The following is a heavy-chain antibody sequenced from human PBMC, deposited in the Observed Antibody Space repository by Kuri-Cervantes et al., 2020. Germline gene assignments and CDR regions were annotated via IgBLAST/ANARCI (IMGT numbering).Heavy chain of an antibody. D-gene: IGHD3-10*01. Sequence: ESLKISCTVSGGSISSSSYYWGWIRQPPGKGLEWIGSIYYSGSTYYNPSLKSRVTISVDKSKNQFSLKLSSVTAADTAVYYCASVGGSGSYYKEYWGQGTLVTVSS. CDR3: ASVGGSGSYYKEY. V-gene: IGHV4-39*07. CDR1: GGSISSSSYY. CDR2: IYYSGST. J-gene: IGHJ4*02.